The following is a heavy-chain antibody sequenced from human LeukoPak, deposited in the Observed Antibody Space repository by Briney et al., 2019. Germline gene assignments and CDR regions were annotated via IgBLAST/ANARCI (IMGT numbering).Heavy chain of an antibody. CDR3: ARGNRIAAADFQH. Sequence: SETLSLTCTVSGDSISSGNYWGWIRQPPGKGLEWIGSIFHTGSTYFNLSLKGRVTISVDTSKNQFSLKLSSVTAADTAVYYCARGNRIAAADFQHWGQGTLVTVSS. V-gene: IGHV4-38-2*02. D-gene: IGHD6-13*01. CDR1: GDSISSGNY. J-gene: IGHJ1*01. CDR2: IFHTGST.